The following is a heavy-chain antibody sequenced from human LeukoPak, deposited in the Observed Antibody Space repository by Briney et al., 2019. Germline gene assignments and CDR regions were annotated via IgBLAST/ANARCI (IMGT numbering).Heavy chain of an antibody. CDR2: IIPIFATT. D-gene: IGHD5-18*01. Sequence: ASVKVSCKASGGTLSSYAISWVRQAPGQGLEWMGGIIPIFATTNYAQKFQGRVTITADESTSTAYMELRSLRSDDTAVYYCARDTAMVTYNFDYWGQGTLVTVSS. CDR1: GGTLSSYA. CDR3: ARDTAMVTYNFDY. V-gene: IGHV1-69*13. J-gene: IGHJ4*02.